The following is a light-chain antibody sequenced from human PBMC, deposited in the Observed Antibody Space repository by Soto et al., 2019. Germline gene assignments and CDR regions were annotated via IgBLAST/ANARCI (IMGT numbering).Light chain of an antibody. CDR2: RAS. CDR1: QSLSDN. Sequence: EIVMTQFPATLSVSPGERATLSCRASQSLSDNLAWYQQRPGQAPRLLIYRASTRATGVPARFSASGSGTEFTLTISSLQSEDSAIYYCHQYSNLPPWTFGPGTKVEIK. CDR3: HQYSNLPPWT. V-gene: IGKV3-15*01. J-gene: IGKJ1*01.